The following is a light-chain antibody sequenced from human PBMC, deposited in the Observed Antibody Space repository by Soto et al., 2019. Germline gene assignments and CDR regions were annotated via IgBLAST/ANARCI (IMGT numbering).Light chain of an antibody. J-gene: IGKJ1*01. V-gene: IGKV1-6*01. CDR3: LQDYNYPRT. CDR1: QAIRSD. Sequence: AVQMTQSPSSLSASVGDRVTITCRASQAIRSDLGWYQMKPGKVPKLLIYAASNLQSGVPSRFIGRGYGTDFTLTISSLQPEDFATYYCLQDYNYPRTFGQGTKVDNK. CDR2: AAS.